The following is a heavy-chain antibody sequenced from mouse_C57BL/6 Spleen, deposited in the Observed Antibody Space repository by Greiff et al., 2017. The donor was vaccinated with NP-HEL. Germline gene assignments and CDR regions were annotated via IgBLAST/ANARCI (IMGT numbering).Heavy chain of an antibody. CDR3: ARNYYSNSYAMDY. D-gene: IGHD2-5*01. V-gene: IGHV5-17*01. J-gene: IGHJ4*01. Sequence: DVHLVESGGGLVKPGGSLKLSCAASGFTFSDYGMHWVRQAPEKGLEWVAYISSGSSTIYYADTVKGRFTISRDNAKNTLFLQMTSLRSEDTAMYYCARNYYSNSYAMDYWGQGTSVTVSS. CDR1: GFTFSDYG. CDR2: ISSGSSTI.